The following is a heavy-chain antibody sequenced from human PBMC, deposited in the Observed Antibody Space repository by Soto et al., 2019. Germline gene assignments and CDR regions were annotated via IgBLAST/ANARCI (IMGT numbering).Heavy chain of an antibody. J-gene: IGHJ4*02. CDR2: ISSRSSTI. D-gene: IGHD6-19*01. CDR1: GFTFSSYA. CDR3: ARDPQLEYRSGWYYFDY. V-gene: IGHV3-48*02. Sequence: PWGSMRLSCGASGFTFSSYAMDWVRQAPGNGPEWVSYISSRSSTIHYADSVKGRFTISRDNAKNSLYLQMSSLRDEDTAVYYCARDPQLEYRSGWYYFDYWGQGTLVTVSS.